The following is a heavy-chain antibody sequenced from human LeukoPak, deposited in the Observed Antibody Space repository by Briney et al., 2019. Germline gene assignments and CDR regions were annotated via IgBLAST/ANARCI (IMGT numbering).Heavy chain of an antibody. CDR3: AKGGKWDVTPFDY. D-gene: IGHD1-26*01. J-gene: IGHJ4*02. Sequence: GGSLRLSCAASGFTLDDYGMSWVRQAPGKGLEWVSGINWNGGSTGYADSVKGRFTISRDNAKNSLYLQMNSLRAEDTALYYCAKGGKWDVTPFDYWGQGTLVTVSS. V-gene: IGHV3-20*04. CDR2: INWNGGST. CDR1: GFTLDDYG.